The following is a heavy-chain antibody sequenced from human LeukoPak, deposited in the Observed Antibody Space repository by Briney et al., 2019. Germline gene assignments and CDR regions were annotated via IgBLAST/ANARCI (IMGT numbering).Heavy chain of an antibody. J-gene: IGHJ6*03. D-gene: IGHD2-15*01. CDR3: ARGLDGRAASYYYYYMDV. CDR2: MNPNSGNT. Sequence: ASVKVSCKASGYTSTSYDINWVRQATGQGLEWMGWMNPNSGNTGYAQKFQGRVTMTRNTSISTAYMELSSLRSEDTAVYYCARGLDGRAASYYYYYMDVWGKGTTVTVSS. CDR1: GYTSTSYD. V-gene: IGHV1-8*01.